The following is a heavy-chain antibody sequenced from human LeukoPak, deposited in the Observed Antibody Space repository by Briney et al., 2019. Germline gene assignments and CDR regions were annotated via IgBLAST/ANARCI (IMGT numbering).Heavy chain of an antibody. D-gene: IGHD3-22*01. V-gene: IGHV3-33*01. CDR1: GFTFSSYG. J-gene: IGHJ4*02. Sequence: GGSLRLSCAASGFTFSSYGMHWVRQAPGKGLEWVAVIWYDGSNKYYADSVKGRFTISRDNSKNTLYLQMNSLRAEDTAVYYCARTPSMIVVVTPYYFDYWGQGTLVTVSS. CDR2: IWYDGSNK. CDR3: ARTPSMIVVVTPYYFDY.